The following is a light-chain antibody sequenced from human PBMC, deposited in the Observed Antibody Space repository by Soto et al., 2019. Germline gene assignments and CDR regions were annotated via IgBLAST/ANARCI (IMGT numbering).Light chain of an antibody. J-gene: IGKJ4*01. V-gene: IGKV3-15*01. CDR2: SAS. Sequence: EIVMTQSPVTLSVSPGERATLSCRASQSVVTNVAWYQQKHGQTPRLLIYSASKRAAGIPDRFSGSGSRTEFPLAISSLQSEDFAVYYCQQYGHWPALTFCGGTKVEIK. CDR3: QQYGHWPALT. CDR1: QSVVTN.